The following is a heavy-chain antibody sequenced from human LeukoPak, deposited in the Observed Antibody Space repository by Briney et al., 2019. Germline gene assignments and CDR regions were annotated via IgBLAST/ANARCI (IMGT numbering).Heavy chain of an antibody. CDR3: ARGDPAWDYDTSSYYPDAFDI. D-gene: IGHD3-22*01. V-gene: IGHV4-59*11. Sequence: SETLSLTCTVSGGSITSHYCNWIRQPPGKGLEWIGYFYYSGSTNYNPSLESRVTISVDTSKNQFSLKLRSVTAADTAVYYCARGDPAWDYDTSSYYPDAFDIWGQGTMVTVSS. J-gene: IGHJ3*02. CDR2: FYYSGST. CDR1: GGSITSHY.